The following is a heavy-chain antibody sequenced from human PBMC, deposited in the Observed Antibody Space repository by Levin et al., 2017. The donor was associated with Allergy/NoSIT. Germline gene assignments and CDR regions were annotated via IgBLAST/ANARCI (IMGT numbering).Heavy chain of an antibody. V-gene: IGHV3-20*04. CDR3: ARDGGYCSGGSCYSGWFDP. D-gene: IGHD2-15*01. J-gene: IGHJ5*02. Sequence: GESLKISCAASGFTFDDYGMSWVRQAPGKGLEWVSGINWNGGSTGYADSVKGRFTISRDNAKNSLYLQMNSLRAEDTALYYCARDGGYCSGGSCYSGWFDPWGQGTLVTVSS. CDR2: INWNGGST. CDR1: GFTFDDYG.